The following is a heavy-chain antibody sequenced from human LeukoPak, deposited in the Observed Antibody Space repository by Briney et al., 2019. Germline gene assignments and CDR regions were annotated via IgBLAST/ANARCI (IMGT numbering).Heavy chain of an antibody. CDR1: GFTFSSYW. V-gene: IGHV3-74*01. CDR3: ARAGGISTHYYYYYGMDV. CDR2: INSDGSST. Sequence: AGGSLRLSCAASGFTFSSYWMHWVRQAPGKGLVWVSRINSDGSSTSYADSVKGRFTISRDNAKNTLYLQMNSLRAEDTAVYYCARAGGISTHYYYYYGMDVWGQGTTVTVSS. D-gene: IGHD3-16*01. J-gene: IGHJ6*02.